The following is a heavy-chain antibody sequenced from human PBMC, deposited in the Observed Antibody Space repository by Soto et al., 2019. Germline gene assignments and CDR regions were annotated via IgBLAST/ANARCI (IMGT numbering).Heavy chain of an antibody. CDR3: ARHGGAHYGISGYLYALDY. CDR2: IDLTDSYT. J-gene: IGHJ4*02. Sequence: GDSLRISCKAPGDTFRNNWITSLRQIPGKGLEWMGRIDLTDSYTSYSPSFQGHVSFSADTSINTTYLQWSSLRASDTARYYCARHGGAHYGISGYLYALDYWGQGTRVTVSS. V-gene: IGHV5-10-1*01. CDR1: GDTFRNNW. D-gene: IGHD3-22*01.